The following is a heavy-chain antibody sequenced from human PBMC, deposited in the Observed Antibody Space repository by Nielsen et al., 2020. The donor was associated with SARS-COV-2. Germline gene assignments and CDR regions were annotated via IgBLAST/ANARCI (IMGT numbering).Heavy chain of an antibody. CDR2: IKQDGSEK. D-gene: IGHD4-23*01. J-gene: IGHJ4*02. V-gene: IGHV3-7*03. CDR3: AKDQPDYGGPSFDY. Sequence: WIRQPPGKGLEWVANIKQDGSEKYYVDSVKGRFTISRDNAKNSLYLQMNSLRAEDTAVYYCAKDQPDYGGPSFDYWGQGTLVTVSS.